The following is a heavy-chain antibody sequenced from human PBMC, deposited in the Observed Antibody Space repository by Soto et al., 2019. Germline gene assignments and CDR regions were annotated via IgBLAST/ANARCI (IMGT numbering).Heavy chain of an antibody. CDR1: GGTFSSYA. V-gene: IGHV1-69*12. J-gene: IGHJ4*02. D-gene: IGHD3-16*01. CDR3: ARLWGGVEQRASAAAY. Sequence: QVQLVQSGAEVKKPGSSVKVSCKASGGTFSSYAISWVRQAPGQGLEWMGGIIPIFGTANYAQKFQGRVTITADESTSTAYMELSSLRSEDKAVDYCARLWGGVEQRASAAAYWGQGTLVTVSS. CDR2: IIPIFGTA.